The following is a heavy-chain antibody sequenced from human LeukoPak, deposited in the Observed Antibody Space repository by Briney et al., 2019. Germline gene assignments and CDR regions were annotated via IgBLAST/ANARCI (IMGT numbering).Heavy chain of an antibody. CDR1: GFTFSSYA. CDR3: AKGSFMVRFYGMDV. J-gene: IGHJ6*02. CDR2: ISGSGGST. Sequence: GGSLRLSCAASGFTFSSYAMSWVRQAPGKGLEWVSAISGSGGSTCYADSVKGRFTISRDNSKNTLYLQMNSLRAEDTAVYYCAKGSFMVRFYGMDVWGQGTTVTVSS. D-gene: IGHD3-10*01. V-gene: IGHV3-23*01.